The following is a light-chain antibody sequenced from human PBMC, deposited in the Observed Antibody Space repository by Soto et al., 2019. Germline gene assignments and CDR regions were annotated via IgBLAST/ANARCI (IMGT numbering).Light chain of an antibody. CDR2: SND. CDR3: AVWDDSMSGVV. Sequence: QSVLTQPPSASGTPGQRVTISCSGSNSDIGINTVYWYQQVPGTAPKVLIHSNDQRPSGVPVRFSGSKSGTSDSLAISGLQYEDETDYYCAVWDDSMSGVVFGGGTQLTVL. CDR1: NSDIGINT. J-gene: IGLJ3*02. V-gene: IGLV1-44*01.